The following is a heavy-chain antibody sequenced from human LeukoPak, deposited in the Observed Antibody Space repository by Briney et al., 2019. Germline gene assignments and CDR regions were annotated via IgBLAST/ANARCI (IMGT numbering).Heavy chain of an antibody. J-gene: IGHJ6*03. D-gene: IGHD5-24*01. V-gene: IGHV1-3*03. CDR2: INAGSGNT. Sequence: ASVKVSCKASGYTFTSYAMHWVRQAPGQRLEWMGWINAGSGNTKYSQEFQGRVTITRDTSASTAYMELSSLRSEDTAVYYCARSGGIIDGYNDYYYYYMDVWGKGTTVTISS. CDR3: ARSGGIIDGYNDYYYYYMDV. CDR1: GYTFTSYA.